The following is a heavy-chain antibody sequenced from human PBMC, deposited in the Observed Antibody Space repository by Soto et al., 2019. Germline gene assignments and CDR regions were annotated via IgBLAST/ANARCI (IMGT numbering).Heavy chain of an antibody. V-gene: IGHV4-34*01. CDR3: ARGVGSSWYGIRSYYYYGMDV. CDR1: GWSFLGYY. Sequence: SDTLSLTCAVYGWSFLGYYWSWMRQPPAQGLEWIGEINHSGSTNYNPSLKSRVTISVDTSKNKFSLKLSSVTAADTAVYYCARGVGSSWYGIRSYYYYGMDVWGQGTTVT. J-gene: IGHJ6*02. CDR2: INHSGST. D-gene: IGHD6-13*01.